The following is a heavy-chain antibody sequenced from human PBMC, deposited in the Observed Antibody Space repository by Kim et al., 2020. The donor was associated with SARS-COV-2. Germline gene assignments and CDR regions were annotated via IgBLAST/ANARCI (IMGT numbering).Heavy chain of an antibody. CDR1: GFTFSSYW. D-gene: IGHD6-6*01. Sequence: GGSLRLSCAASGFTFSSYWMHWVRQAPAKGLVWVSRINSDGSSTSYADSVKGRFTISRDNAKNTLYLQMNSPRAEDTAVYYCAREGQLHYYYYGMDVWGQGTTVTVSS. V-gene: IGHV3-74*01. J-gene: IGHJ6*02. CDR3: AREGQLHYYYYGMDV. CDR2: INSDGSST.